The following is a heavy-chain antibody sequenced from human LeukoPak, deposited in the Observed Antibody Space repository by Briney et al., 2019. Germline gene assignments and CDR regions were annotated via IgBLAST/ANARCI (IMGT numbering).Heavy chain of an antibody. CDR1: GFTFSSYA. D-gene: IGHD2-15*01. Sequence: PGGSLRLSCAASGFTFSSYAMSWVRQAPGKGLEWVSAITDSGSNTFHADSAKGRLTISRDNSKNTLYLQMNSLRAEDTAIYYCAKGSANARPYYFDYWGQGTLVTVSS. CDR3: AKGSANARPYYFDY. V-gene: IGHV3-23*01. J-gene: IGHJ4*02. CDR2: ITDSGSNT.